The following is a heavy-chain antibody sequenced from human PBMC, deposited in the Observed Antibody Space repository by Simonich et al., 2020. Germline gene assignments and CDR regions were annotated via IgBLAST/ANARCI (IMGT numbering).Heavy chain of an antibody. J-gene: IGHJ3*02. Sequence: QVQLVQSGAEVKKPGASVKVSCKASGYTLPGYYMHWVRQAPGQGLEWMGWINPNSGGTNYAQKLQGRVTMTRDTSISTAYMELSRLRSDDTAVYYCARGRLTGDKGAFDIWGQGTMVTVSS. D-gene: IGHD7-27*01. CDR3: ARGRLTGDKGAFDI. CDR2: INPNSGGT. CDR1: GYTLPGYY. V-gene: IGHV1-2*02.